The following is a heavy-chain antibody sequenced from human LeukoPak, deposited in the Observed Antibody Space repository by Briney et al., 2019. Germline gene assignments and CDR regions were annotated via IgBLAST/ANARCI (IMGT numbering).Heavy chain of an antibody. V-gene: IGHV4-61*09. CDR2: IYTSGRT. CDR1: GGSITSGSNY. CDR3: ARQGFGESKGSFDY. Sequence: SETLSLTCTVSGGSITSGSNYWTWIRQPAGKELEWIGHIYTSGRTNYNPSLKSRVTISVDTSKNQFSLKLSSVTAADTAVYYCARQGFGESKGSFDYWGQGTLVTVSS. J-gene: IGHJ4*02. D-gene: IGHD3-10*01.